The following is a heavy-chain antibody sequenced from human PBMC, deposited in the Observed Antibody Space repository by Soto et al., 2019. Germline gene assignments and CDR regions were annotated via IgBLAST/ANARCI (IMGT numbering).Heavy chain of an antibody. Sequence: GASVKVSCKASGYTFTSYGISWVRQAPGQGLEWMGWISAYNGNTNYAQKLQGRVTMTTDASTSTAYMELRSLRSDDTAVYYCAREPSGWYVSPHFDYWGQGTLVTVSS. CDR2: ISAYNGNT. D-gene: IGHD6-19*01. CDR1: GYTFTSYG. CDR3: AREPSGWYVSPHFDY. J-gene: IGHJ4*02. V-gene: IGHV1-18*01.